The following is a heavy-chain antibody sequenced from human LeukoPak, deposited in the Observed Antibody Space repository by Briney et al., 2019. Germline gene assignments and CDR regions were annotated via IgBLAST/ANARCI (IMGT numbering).Heavy chain of an antibody. CDR1: GGSISGSTYY. CDR2: VSYSGTT. CDR3: ARDWYYDSSGYYYYYYYYMDV. Sequence: PSETLSLTCTVSGGSISGSTYYWGWVRQPPGKGLEWIGSVSYSGTTYYNPSLKSRVTMSVDTSKNQFSLKLSSVTAADTAVYYCARDWYYDSSGYYYYYYYYMDVWGKGTTVTVSS. V-gene: IGHV4-39*07. D-gene: IGHD3-22*01. J-gene: IGHJ6*03.